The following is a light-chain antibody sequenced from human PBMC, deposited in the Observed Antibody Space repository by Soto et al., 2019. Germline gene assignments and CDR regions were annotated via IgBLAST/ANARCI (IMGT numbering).Light chain of an antibody. Sequence: EIVLTHSPATLSLSPGERATLSCRASQSVSSSLAWYQQKPGPAPRLLIYDASNRATGIPARFSGSGSGTDFTLTINSLEPEDFAVYYCQQRSNWPHTFGQGTKLEIK. CDR2: DAS. V-gene: IGKV3-11*01. J-gene: IGKJ2*01. CDR3: QQRSNWPHT. CDR1: QSVSSS.